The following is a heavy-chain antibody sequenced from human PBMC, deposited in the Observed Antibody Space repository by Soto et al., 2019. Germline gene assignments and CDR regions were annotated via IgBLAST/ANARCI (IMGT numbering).Heavy chain of an antibody. Sequence: GGSLRLSCAASGFTFSNAWMNWVRQAPGKGLEWVGRIKSKTDGGTTDYAAPVKGRYTISRDDSKNTLYLQINSLKTENTAVYYCTTDMGLPLMWSLEWLFHSDNYYYGMDVWGQGTTVTVSS. V-gene: IGHV3-15*07. J-gene: IGHJ6*02. D-gene: IGHD3-3*01. CDR1: GFTFSNAW. CDR2: IKSKTDGGTT. CDR3: TTDMGLPLMWSLEWLFHSDNYYYGMDV.